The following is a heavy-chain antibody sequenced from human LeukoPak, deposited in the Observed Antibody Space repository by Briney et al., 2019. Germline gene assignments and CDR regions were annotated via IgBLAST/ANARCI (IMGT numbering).Heavy chain of an antibody. CDR1: GFIFSSYN. V-gene: IGHV3-33*08. CDR2: IWYDGSDK. D-gene: IGHD3-10*01. J-gene: IGHJ4*02. CDR3: AGEGGWFGGLTHDARFDY. Sequence: GGSLRLSCAASGFIFSSYNMNWVRQAPGKGLEWVALIWYDGSDKYYADSVKGRFTISRDNSKNMLYLQMNSLRAEDTAVYYWAGEGGWFGGLTHDARFDYWGQGTLVTVSS.